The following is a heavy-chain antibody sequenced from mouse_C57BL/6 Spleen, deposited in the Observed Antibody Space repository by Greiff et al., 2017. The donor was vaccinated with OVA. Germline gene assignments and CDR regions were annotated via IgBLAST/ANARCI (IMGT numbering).Heavy chain of an antibody. D-gene: IGHD1-1*01. CDR1: GFNITDYY. V-gene: IGHV14-2*01. CDR2: IDPEDGET. J-gene: IGHJ1*03. Sequence: EVNVVESGAELVKPGASVKLSCTASGFNITDYYMHWVKQRTEQGLEWIGRIDPEDGETKYAPKFQGKATITADTSSNTAYLQLSSLTSEDTAVYYCARSDYYGSSPYWYFDVWGTGTTVTVSS. CDR3: ARSDYYGSSPYWYFDV.